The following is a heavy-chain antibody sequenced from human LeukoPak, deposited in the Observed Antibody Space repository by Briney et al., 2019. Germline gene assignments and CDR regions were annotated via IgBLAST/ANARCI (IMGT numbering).Heavy chain of an antibody. J-gene: IGHJ3*02. CDR2: VNKSGGTM. CDR1: GFTFSSYA. Sequence: PGGSLRLSCAASGFTFSSYAMHWVRQAPGKGLEWVSYVNKSGGTMKNADSVKGRFTVSRDNAKNSLYLQMNSLTAEDTAVYYCATAVIRGRGTMVTVSS. V-gene: IGHV3-48*03. CDR3: ATAVI.